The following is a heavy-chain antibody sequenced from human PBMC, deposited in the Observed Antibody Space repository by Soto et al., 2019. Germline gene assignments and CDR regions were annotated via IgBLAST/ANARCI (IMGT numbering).Heavy chain of an antibody. CDR3: ARGHSSSFPLDY. J-gene: IGHJ4*02. CDR1: GYTFTSYA. V-gene: IGHV1-3*01. CDR2: INAGNGNT. D-gene: IGHD6-6*01. Sequence: ASVKVSCKASGYTFTSYAMHWVRQAPGQRLEWMGWINAGNGNTKYSQKFQGRVTITRDTSASTAYMELNSLRAEDTAVYYCARGHSSSFPLDYWGQGTLVTVSS.